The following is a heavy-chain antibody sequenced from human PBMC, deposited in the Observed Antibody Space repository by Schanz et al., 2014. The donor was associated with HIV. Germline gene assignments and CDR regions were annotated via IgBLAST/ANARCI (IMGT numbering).Heavy chain of an antibody. CDR2: ISYDGSNK. V-gene: IGHV3-30-3*02. J-gene: IGHJ4*02. CDR1: GFTLKTYA. CDR3: ANEEVPNDY. Sequence: VQLLESGGGLQQPGGSLRLSCVVSGFTLKTYAMTWVRQAPGKGLEWVAVISYDGSNKYYADSVKGRFTISRDNSKNTLYLQMSSLRVEDTAVYYCANEEVPNDYWGQGTLVTVSS.